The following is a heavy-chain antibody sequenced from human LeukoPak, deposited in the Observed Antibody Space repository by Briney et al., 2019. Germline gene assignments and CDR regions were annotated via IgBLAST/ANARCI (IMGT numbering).Heavy chain of an antibody. CDR2: IYSGGYK. J-gene: IGHJ4*02. CDR3: ARHRGSDLDY. V-gene: IGHV3-66*04. D-gene: IGHD3-10*01. Sequence: PGGSLRLSCAASGFTVSNNYMSWVRQAPGKGVEWVSVIYSGGYKYYADSVKGRFTISRDNSNNTLYLQMNSLRAEDTAVYYCARHRGSDLDYWGQGTLVTVSS. CDR1: GFTVSNNY.